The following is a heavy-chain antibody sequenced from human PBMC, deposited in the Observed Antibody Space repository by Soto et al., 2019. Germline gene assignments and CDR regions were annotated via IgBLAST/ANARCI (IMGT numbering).Heavy chain of an antibody. CDR1: GDSISSYY. D-gene: IGHD3-16*01. CDR3: ARVSEDYVCGSYWGEHNWFDP. CDR2: IYYSGRT. J-gene: IGHJ5*02. V-gene: IGHV4-59*01. Sequence: PSETLSLTCTVSGDSISSYYWSWIRQPPGKGLEWIGYIYYSGRTNYNPSLKSRVTISVDTSKNQFSLKLSSVTAADTAVYYCARVSEDYVCGSYWGEHNWFDPWGQGTLVTVSS.